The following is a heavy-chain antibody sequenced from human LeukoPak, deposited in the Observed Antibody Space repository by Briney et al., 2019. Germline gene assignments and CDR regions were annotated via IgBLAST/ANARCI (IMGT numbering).Heavy chain of an antibody. CDR3: ARHLDWAFDY. J-gene: IGHJ4*02. Sequence: GGSLRLSCAASGFTFNTYWMTWARQAPGKGLEWLANIKPDGSDKYYLDSVKGRFIVSRDSAKNSLYLQMNSLRAEDTAVYYCARHLDWAFDYWGQGTLVTVSS. CDR1: GFTFNTYW. CDR2: IKPDGSDK. V-gene: IGHV3-7*01. D-gene: IGHD2-21*01.